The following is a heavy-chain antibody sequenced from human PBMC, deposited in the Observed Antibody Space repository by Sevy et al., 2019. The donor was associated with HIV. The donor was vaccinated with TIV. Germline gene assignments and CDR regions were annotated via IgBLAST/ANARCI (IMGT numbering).Heavy chain of an antibody. CDR2: IWYDGRTK. J-gene: IGHJ5*01. V-gene: IGHV3-33*03. Sequence: GGSLRLSCSASGFTFRSFSMHWVRQAPGKGLEWVAAIWYDGRTKQYADSVKGRFTISRDNAKNMLSLEMNSLRAEDTGLYFCARESARVIVPTAGFDSWGQGTVVTVS. CDR3: ARESARVIVPTAGFDS. D-gene: IGHD1-1*01. CDR1: GFTFRSFS.